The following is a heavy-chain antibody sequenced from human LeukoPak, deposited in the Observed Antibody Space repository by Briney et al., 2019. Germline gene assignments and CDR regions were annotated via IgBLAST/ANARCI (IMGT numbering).Heavy chain of an antibody. CDR2: INPNSGGT. Sequence: GASVKVSFKASGYTFTGSYVHWGRQAPGQGFEWMGWINPNSGGTNYAQKFQGRVTMTRDTSISTAYMELSRLRSDDTAVYYCARGSGWYYFAYWGQGTLVTVSS. J-gene: IGHJ4*02. V-gene: IGHV1-2*02. CDR3: ARGSGWYYFAY. D-gene: IGHD6-19*01. CDR1: GYTFTGSY.